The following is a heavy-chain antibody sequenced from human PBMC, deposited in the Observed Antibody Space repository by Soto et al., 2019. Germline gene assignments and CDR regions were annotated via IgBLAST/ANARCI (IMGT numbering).Heavy chain of an antibody. Sequence: GGSLRLSCAASGFTFSSYGMHWVRQAPGKGLEWVAVISYDGSNKYYADSVKGRFTISRDNSKNTLYLQMNSLRAEDTAVYYCAKEAWGVYYFDYWGQGTLVTVSS. CDR1: GFTFSSYG. CDR3: AKEAWGVYYFDY. CDR2: ISYDGSNK. J-gene: IGHJ4*02. D-gene: IGHD3-10*01. V-gene: IGHV3-30*18.